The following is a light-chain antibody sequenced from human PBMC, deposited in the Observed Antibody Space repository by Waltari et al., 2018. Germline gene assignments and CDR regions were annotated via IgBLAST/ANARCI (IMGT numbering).Light chain of an antibody. CDR2: AAS. V-gene: IGKV1-39*01. J-gene: IGKJ4*01. CDR1: QSIGDY. Sequence: DIQMTQSPSSLSASVGDRVTITCRASQSIGDYLNWYQQRPGKAPKLLMYAASSLQSGVPSRFSGSRSGTDFILTISSLQPEDFATYYCQQSYTPLTFGGGTKVEIK. CDR3: QQSYTPLT.